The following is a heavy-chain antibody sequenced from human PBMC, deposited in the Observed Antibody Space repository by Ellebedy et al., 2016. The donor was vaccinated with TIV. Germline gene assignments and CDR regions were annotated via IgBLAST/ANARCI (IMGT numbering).Heavy chain of an antibody. CDR1: GGSFSGYY. V-gene: IGHV4-34*01. CDR2: INHSGST. J-gene: IGHJ4*02. Sequence: SETLSLXCAVYGGSFSGYYWSWIRQPPGKGLEWIGEINHSGSTNYNPSLKSRVTISVDTSKNQFSLKLSSVTAADTAVYYCARRPRALQLWFGRFDYWGQGTLVTVSS. D-gene: IGHD5-18*01. CDR3: ARRPRALQLWFGRFDY.